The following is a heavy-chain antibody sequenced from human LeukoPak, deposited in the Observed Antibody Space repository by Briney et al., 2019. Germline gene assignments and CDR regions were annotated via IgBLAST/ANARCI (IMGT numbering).Heavy chain of an antibody. V-gene: IGHV4-59*08. J-gene: IGHJ3*02. CDR3: ASTYYYDSSGYPDAFDI. CDR2: IYYSGST. Sequence: SETLSLTCTVSGGSISSYYWSWIRQPPGKGLELIGYIYYSGSTNYNPSLKSRVTISVDTSKNQFSLKLSSVTAADTAVYYCASTYYYDSSGYPDAFDIWGQGTMVTVSS. D-gene: IGHD3-22*01. CDR1: GGSISSYY.